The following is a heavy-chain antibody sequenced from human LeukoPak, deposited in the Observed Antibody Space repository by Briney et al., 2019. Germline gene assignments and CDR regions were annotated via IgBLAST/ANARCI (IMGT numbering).Heavy chain of an antibody. V-gene: IGHV1-18*01. Sequence: ASVKVSCKASGYTFTSYGISWVRQAPGQGLEWMGWISAYNGNTNYAQKLQGRVTITTDESTSTAYMELSSLRSEDTAVYYCARGGGYSYGPRPHYYYYYMDVWGKGTTVTVSS. CDR2: ISAYNGNT. CDR3: ARGGGYSYGPRPHYYYYYMDV. D-gene: IGHD5-18*01. CDR1: GYTFTSYG. J-gene: IGHJ6*03.